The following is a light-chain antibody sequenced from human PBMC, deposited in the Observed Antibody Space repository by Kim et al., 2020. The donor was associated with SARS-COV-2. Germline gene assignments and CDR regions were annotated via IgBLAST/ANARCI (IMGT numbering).Light chain of an antibody. CDR2: DAS. Sequence: LSPGERATLACRASQSVSSYLASYQQKPGQAPRLLIYDASNRATGIPARFSGSGSGTDFTLTISSLVPEDFAVYYCQQRSNWPRTFGGGTKVDIK. CDR1: QSVSSY. CDR3: QQRSNWPRT. V-gene: IGKV3-11*01. J-gene: IGKJ4*01.